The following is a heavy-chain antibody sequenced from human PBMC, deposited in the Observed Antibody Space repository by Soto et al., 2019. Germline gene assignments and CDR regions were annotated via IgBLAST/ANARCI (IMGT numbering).Heavy chain of an antibody. CDR1: GGSISSSSYY. J-gene: IGHJ4*01. V-gene: IGHV4-39*01. Sequence: PSETLSLTCTVSGGSISSSSYYWGWIRQPPGKGLEWIGSIYYSGSTYYNPSLKSRVTISVDTSKNQFSLKLSSVTAADTAVYYCARHAGGGFWSGPVDYWGQEPWSPSPQ. CDR2: IYYSGST. CDR3: ARHAGGGFWSGPVDY. D-gene: IGHD3-3*01.